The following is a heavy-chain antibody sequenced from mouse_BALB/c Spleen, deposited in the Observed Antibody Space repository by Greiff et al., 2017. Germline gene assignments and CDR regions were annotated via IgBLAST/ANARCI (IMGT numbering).Heavy chain of an antibody. Sequence: QVQLQQPVAELVKPGASVKLSCKASGYTFTSYWMHWVKQRPGQGLEWIGEINPSNGRTNCNEKFKSKATLTVDKSSSTAYMQLSSLTSEDSAVYYCASGGGNAFGYWGQGTTLTVSS. D-gene: IGHD2-1*01. CDR2: INPSNGRT. CDR3: ASGGGNAFGY. V-gene: IGHV1S81*02. CDR1: GYTFTSYW. J-gene: IGHJ2*01.